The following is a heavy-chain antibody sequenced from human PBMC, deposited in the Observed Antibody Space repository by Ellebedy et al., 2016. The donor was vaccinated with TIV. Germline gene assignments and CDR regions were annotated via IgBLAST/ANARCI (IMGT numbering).Heavy chain of an antibody. CDR2: SWYDGSKQ. CDR3: ANYDVDHLDS. V-gene: IGHV3-33*06. D-gene: IGHD3-22*01. J-gene: IGHJ4*02. Sequence: GESLKISCAASGSSFSNYGMHWVRQAPGKGLEWVALSWYDGSKQYYADSVRGRFTISRDNSKNTLSLQINSLRGEYTAVYYCANYDVDHLDSWGQGTLVTVSS. CDR1: GSSFSNYG.